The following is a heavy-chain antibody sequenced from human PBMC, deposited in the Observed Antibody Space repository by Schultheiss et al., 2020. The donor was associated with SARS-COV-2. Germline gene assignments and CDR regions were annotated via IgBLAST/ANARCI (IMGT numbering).Heavy chain of an antibody. CDR1: GYTFTSYY. J-gene: IGHJ4*02. D-gene: IGHD6-19*01. CDR3: TENRYSSGWGPFDY. CDR2: MNPNSGNT. V-gene: IGHV1-8*02. Sequence: ASVKVSCKASGYTFTSYYMHWVRQAPGQGLEWMGWMNPNSGNTGYAQKFQGRVTMTTDTSTSTAYMELRSLRSDDTAVYYCTENRYSSGWGPFDYWGQGTLVTVSS.